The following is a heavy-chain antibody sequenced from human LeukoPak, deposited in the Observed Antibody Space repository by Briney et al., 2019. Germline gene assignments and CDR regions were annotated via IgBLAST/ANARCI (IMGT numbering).Heavy chain of an antibody. V-gene: IGHV1-3*01. D-gene: IGHD2-8*01. CDR3: ARLKYCTNGVCYAGFDY. Sequence: GASVKVSFKASGYTFTSYAMHWVRQAPGQRLEWMGWINAGNGNTKYSQKFQGRVTITRDTSADTAYMELSSLRSEDTAVYYCARLKYCTNGVCYAGFDYWGQGTLVTVSS. J-gene: IGHJ4*02. CDR2: INAGNGNT. CDR1: GYTFTSYA.